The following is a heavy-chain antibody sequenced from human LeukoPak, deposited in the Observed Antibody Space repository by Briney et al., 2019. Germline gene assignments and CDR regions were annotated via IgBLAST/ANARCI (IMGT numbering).Heavy chain of an antibody. J-gene: IGHJ6*03. V-gene: IGHV1-69*06. CDR3: ARGTSSSGWSGYYYYMDV. D-gene: IGHD6-19*01. CDR1: GGTFSSYA. CDR2: IIPIFGTA. Sequence: GASVKVSCKASGGTFSSYAISWVRQAPGQGLEWMGGIIPIFGTANYAQKFQGRVTITADKSTSTAYMELSSLRSEDTAVYYCARGTSSSGWSGYYYYMDVWGKGTTVTVSS.